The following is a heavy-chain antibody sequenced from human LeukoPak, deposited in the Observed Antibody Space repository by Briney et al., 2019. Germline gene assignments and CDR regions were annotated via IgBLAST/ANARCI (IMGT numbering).Heavy chain of an antibody. CDR1: GFSLSTSGMC. D-gene: IGHD3-22*01. J-gene: IGHJ4*02. CDR2: IDWDDDK. V-gene: IGHV2-70*01. CDR3: ARIDSSGYYYYFDY. Sequence: SGPALVKPPQTLTLTCTFSGFSLSTSGMCVSWIRQPPGKALEWLALIDWDDDKYYSTSLKTRLTISKDTSKNQVVLTMTNMDPVDTATYYCARIDSSGYYYYFDYWGQGTLVTVSS.